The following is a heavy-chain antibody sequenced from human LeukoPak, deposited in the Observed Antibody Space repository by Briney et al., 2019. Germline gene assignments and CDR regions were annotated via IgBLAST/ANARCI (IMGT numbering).Heavy chain of an antibody. V-gene: IGHV3-21*01. CDR3: ARDARYSGHDY. D-gene: IGHD5-12*01. Sequence: PGRSLRLSCAASGFTFSSYSMNWVRQAPGNGLEWVSSISSSSSYIYYADSVKGRFTISRDNAKNSLYLQMNSLRAEDTAVYYCARDARYSGHDYWGQGTLVTVSS. CDR2: ISSSSSYI. CDR1: GFTFSSYS. J-gene: IGHJ4*02.